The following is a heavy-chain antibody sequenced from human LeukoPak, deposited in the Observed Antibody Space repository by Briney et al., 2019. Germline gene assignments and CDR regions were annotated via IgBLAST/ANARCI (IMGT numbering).Heavy chain of an antibody. CDR1: GFTFNSYW. J-gene: IGHJ4*02. Sequence: PGGSLRLSCAASGFTFNSYWMHWVRQAPGKGLVWVSLFKTDGSTTRYADSVKGRFTISRDNAKNTLYLQMNSLSAEDTAVYYCARSTSQGFDYWGQGTPVIVSS. CDR3: ARSTSQGFDY. V-gene: IGHV3-74*01. CDR2: FKTDGSTT.